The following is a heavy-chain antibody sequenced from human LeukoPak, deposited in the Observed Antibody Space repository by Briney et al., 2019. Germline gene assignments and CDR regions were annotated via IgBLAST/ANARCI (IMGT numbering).Heavy chain of an antibody. Sequence: PSETLSLTCTVSGGSISSYYWSWIRQPPGKGLEWIGYIYYSGSTNYNPSLKSRVTISVDTSKSQFSLKLSSVTAADTAVYYCASLGLRELLSWFDPWGQGTLVTVSS. D-gene: IGHD1-26*01. J-gene: IGHJ5*02. CDR1: GGSISSYY. CDR2: IYYSGST. CDR3: ASLGLRELLSWFDP. V-gene: IGHV4-59*01.